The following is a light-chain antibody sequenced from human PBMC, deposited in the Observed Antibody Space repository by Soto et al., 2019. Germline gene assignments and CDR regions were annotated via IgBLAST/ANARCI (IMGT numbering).Light chain of an antibody. V-gene: IGLV2-8*01. CDR2: EVT. CDR1: SSDVGGYNY. Sequence: QSALTQPPSASGSPGQSVTISCTGTSSDVGGYNYVSWYQQHPGKAPKLMIYEVTKRPSGVPDRFSASKSGNTASLTVSGLQAEDEADYYCSSYAGTAYVFGTGTKVTV. J-gene: IGLJ1*01. CDR3: SSYAGTAYV.